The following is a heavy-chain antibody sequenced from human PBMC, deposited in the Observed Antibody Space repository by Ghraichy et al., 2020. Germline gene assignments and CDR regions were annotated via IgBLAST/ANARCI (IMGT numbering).Heavy chain of an antibody. V-gene: IGHV3-7*03. Sequence: GESLNISCIASGFTSSKYWMTWVRQAPGKGLEWVANINEGGNDRYYVDSVKDRFTISRDNAKNSLYLQMNSLTDEDTAVYHCARIRGLAGYFDLWGQGTLVTVSS. CDR2: INEGGNDR. D-gene: IGHD3/OR15-3a*01. J-gene: IGHJ4*02. CDR1: GFTSSKYW. CDR3: ARIRGLAGYFDL.